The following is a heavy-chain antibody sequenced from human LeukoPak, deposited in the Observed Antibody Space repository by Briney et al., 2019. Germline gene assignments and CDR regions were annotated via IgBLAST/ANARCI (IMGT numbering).Heavy chain of an antibody. CDR1: GLTFGNAW. CDR3: TTYRYYYGSTGYSYFDF. D-gene: IGHD3-22*01. J-gene: IGHJ4*02. CDR2: IISKTSGGTT. V-gene: IGHV3-15*01. Sequence: PGGSRTLSCAASGLTFGNAWMAWVRQAPGKGLEWGGRIISKTSGGTTDYAAPVKSRFTISRDDSKSTLYLQMNSLKTEDTAQYYCTTYRYYYGSTGYSYFDFWGRGTLVTVSS.